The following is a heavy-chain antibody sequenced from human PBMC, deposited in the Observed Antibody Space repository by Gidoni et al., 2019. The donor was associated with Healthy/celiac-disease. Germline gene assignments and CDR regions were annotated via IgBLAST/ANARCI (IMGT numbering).Heavy chain of an antibody. D-gene: IGHD5-12*01. V-gene: IGHV3-7*01. Sequence: EVQLVESGGGLVQPGGSLSLSCAASGFTFSSYWMSWVLHAPAKGLEWVANIKQVGSEKYYVDSVKGRFTISRDNAKNSLYLQMNSLRAEDTAVYYCAVDSPMDYWGQGTLVTVSS. CDR1: GFTFSSYW. CDR2: IKQVGSEK. J-gene: IGHJ4*02. CDR3: AVDSPMDY.